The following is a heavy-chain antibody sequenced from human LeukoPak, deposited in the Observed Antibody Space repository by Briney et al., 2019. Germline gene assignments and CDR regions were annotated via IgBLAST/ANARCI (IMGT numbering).Heavy chain of an antibody. CDR3: ASSDYDDTSFDY. V-gene: IGHV3-21*06. J-gene: IGHJ4*02. CDR2: IGSSSSSI. D-gene: IGHD4-17*01. CDR1: GFTFSFYT. Sequence: GGSLSLSCAASGFTFSFYTMNWVRRAPGKGLEWVSSIGSSSSSIYYADSVKGRFTISRDNARNSLYLQMNSLRAEDTAVYYCASSDYDDTSFDYWGQGTLVTVSS.